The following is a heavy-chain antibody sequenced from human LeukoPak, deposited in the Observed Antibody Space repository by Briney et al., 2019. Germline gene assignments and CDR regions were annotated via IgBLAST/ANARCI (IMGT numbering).Heavy chain of an antibody. CDR2: TRNKANSYIT. V-gene: IGHV3-72*01. Sequence: GGSVTVSCAASGFTFSHHFLDWVGQATGKELDGAGRTRNKANSYITEYAASVKGRFTISRDDSKNSLYLQMSSLKTDDTAMYYCASIRGTFGYWGQGTLVTVSS. J-gene: IGHJ4*02. D-gene: IGHD1-26*01. CDR1: GFTFSHHF. CDR3: ASIRGTFGY.